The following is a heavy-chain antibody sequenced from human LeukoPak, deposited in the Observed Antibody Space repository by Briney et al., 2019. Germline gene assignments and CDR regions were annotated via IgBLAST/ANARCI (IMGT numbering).Heavy chain of an antibody. J-gene: IGHJ5*02. V-gene: IGHV1-69*04. CDR3: ARDQDYDSSGPSWFDP. D-gene: IGHD3-22*01. CDR1: GGTFSSYA. Sequence: GAAVKVSCKASGGTFSSYAISWVRQAPGQGLEWMGRIIPTFGIANYAQKFQGRVTITADKSTSTAYMELSSLRSEDTAVYYGARDQDYDSSGPSWFDPWGQGTLVTVSS. CDR2: IIPTFGIA.